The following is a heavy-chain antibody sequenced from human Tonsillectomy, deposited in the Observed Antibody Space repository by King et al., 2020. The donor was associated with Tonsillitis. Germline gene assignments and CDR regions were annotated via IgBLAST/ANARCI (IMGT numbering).Heavy chain of an antibody. CDR2: FHHSGDT. J-gene: IGHJ3*01. CDR3: ARDQDDFWSAAFDL. V-gene: IGHV4-30-2*01. CDR1: HASISSGGYS. D-gene: IGHD3-3*01. Sequence: QLQESGSGLVKPSKTLSLTCAVSHASISSGGYSWTWIRQPPGQGLEWIGCFHHSGDTFYNPSLRSRLTVSVDRSKNQFSLKLRSVTAADTAIYYCARDQDDFWSAAFDLWGQGTLVTVSS.